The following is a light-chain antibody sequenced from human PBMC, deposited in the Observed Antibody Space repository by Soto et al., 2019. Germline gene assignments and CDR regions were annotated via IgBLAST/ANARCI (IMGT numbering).Light chain of an antibody. CDR2: EGT. CDR3: CSYAGVDTYV. J-gene: IGLJ1*01. V-gene: IGLV2-23*01. Sequence: QSALTQPASVSGSPGQSITISCTGTNSDVGSYTLVSWYQQHPGKAPKLMIYEGTKRPSGVSNRFSGSKSANTASLTISGLQAEDEANYYCCSYAGVDTYVFGSGTKVTVL. CDR1: NSDVGSYTL.